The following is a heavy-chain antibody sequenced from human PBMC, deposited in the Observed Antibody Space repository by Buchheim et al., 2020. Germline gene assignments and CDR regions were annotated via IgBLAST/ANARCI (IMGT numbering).Heavy chain of an antibody. J-gene: IGHJ3*02. V-gene: IGHV3-30*19. CDR2: ISNDGSNE. CDR1: GFTFSTFG. Sequence: QVHLVESGGDVVQPGGSLRLSCAASGFTFSTFGIHWVRQAPGKGLEWVAVISNDGSNENYADSVKGRFTISRDNSKNTLYLQMNSLRGEDTAVYYCARDAYTSARDPDAIDIWGQGT. CDR3: ARDAYTSARDPDAIDI. D-gene: IGHD3-16*01.